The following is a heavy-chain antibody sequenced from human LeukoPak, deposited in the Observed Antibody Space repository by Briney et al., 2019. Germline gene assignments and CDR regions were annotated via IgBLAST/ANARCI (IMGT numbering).Heavy chain of an antibody. CDR1: GFTFSSYA. D-gene: IGHD3-22*01. CDR3: AKDSARIVAAPVN. Sequence: PGGSLRLSCAASGFTFSSYAMSWVRQAPGKGLEWVSAISGSGGSTYYADSVKGRFTISRDNSKNALYLQMNSLRAEDTAVYYCAKDSARIVAAPVNWGQGTLVTVSS. J-gene: IGHJ4*02. V-gene: IGHV3-23*01. CDR2: ISGSGGST.